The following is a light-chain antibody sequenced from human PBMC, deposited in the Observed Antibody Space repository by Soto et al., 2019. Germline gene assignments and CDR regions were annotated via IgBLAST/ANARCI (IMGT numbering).Light chain of an antibody. Sequence: QSALTQPRSVSGSPGQSVTISCTGTSSDVGGYNYVSWYQQHPGKAPKLMIYDVSSRPSGVSNRFSGSKSGNTASLTISGLQPEDEADYYCSSYTTSTTVVFGTGTKLTVL. V-gene: IGLV2-14*01. J-gene: IGLJ1*01. CDR2: DVS. CDR1: SSDVGGYNY. CDR3: SSYTTSTTVV.